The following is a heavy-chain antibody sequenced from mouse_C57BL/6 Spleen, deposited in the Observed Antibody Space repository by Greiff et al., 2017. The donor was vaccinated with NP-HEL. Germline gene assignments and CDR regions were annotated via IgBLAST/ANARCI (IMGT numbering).Heavy chain of an antibody. CDR3: TRSPNWANYYAMDY. D-gene: IGHD4-1*01. V-gene: IGHV1-15*01. J-gene: IGHJ4*01. CDR1: GYTFTDYE. Sequence: QVQLQQSGAELVRPGASVTLSCKASGYTFTDYEMHWVKQTPVHGLEWIGAIDPETGGTAYNQKFKGKAILTADKSSSTAYMELRSLTSEDSAVYYCTRSPNWANYYAMDYWGQGTSVTVSS. CDR2: IDPETGGT.